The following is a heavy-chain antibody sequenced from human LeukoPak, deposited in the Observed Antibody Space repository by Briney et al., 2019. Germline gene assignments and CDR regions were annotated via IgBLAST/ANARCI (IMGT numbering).Heavy chain of an antibody. CDR1: GGSISSGGYS. Sequence: SETLSLTCAVSGGSISSGGYSWSWIRQPPGKGLEWIGYIYHSGSTYYNPSLKSRVTISVDRSKNQFSLKLSSVTAADTAVYYCAREGGYYGSGRNWFDPWGQGTLVTVSS. J-gene: IGHJ5*02. V-gene: IGHV4-30-2*01. CDR2: IYHSGST. D-gene: IGHD3-10*01. CDR3: AREGGYYGSGRNWFDP.